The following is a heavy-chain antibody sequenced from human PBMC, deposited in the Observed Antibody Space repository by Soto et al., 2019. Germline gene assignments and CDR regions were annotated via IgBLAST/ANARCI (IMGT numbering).Heavy chain of an antibody. Sequence: LSLTCTVSGGSISSSSYYWGWIRQPPGKGLEWIGSIYYSGSTYYNPSLKSRVTISVDTSKNQFSLKLSSVTAAGTAVYYCARRYYGSGSYYPLPYYYYYGMDVWGQGTTVTVSS. CDR2: IYYSGST. J-gene: IGHJ6*02. CDR3: ARRYYGSGSYYPLPYYYYYGMDV. CDR1: GGSISSSSYY. V-gene: IGHV4-39*01. D-gene: IGHD3-10*01.